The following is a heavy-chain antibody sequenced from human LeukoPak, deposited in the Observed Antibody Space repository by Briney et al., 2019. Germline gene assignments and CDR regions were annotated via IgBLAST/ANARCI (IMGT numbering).Heavy chain of an antibody. V-gene: IGHV4-4*07. D-gene: IGHD3-3*01. CDR1: RGSISNWY. CDR3: ARTTGHYLFDQ. J-gene: IGHJ4*02. CDR2: IYDSGST. Sequence: SETLSLTCTVSRGSISNWYWSWIRQPAGKGLEWIGRIYDSGSTEYNPSLRSRVIMSVDTSKNKFSLKLSSVTAADTAVYYCARTTGHYLFDQWGQGTLVIVSS.